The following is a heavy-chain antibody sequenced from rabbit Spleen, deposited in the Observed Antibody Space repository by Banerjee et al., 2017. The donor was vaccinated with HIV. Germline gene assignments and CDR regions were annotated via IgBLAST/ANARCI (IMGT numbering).Heavy chain of an antibody. CDR1: GFSFSTAYW. CDR3: GREYVAGSGVYRTYAMDL. J-gene: IGHJ6*01. CDR2: IDVGSGGT. Sequence: QEQLVESGGGLVQPGGSLTLTCTASGFSFSTAYWMCWVRQAPGKGLEWIAFIDVGSGGTYYASWAKGPFTIAKTSSTTVTLQMASLTAADTATYFCGREYVAGSGVYRTYAMDLWGPGTLFTVS. V-gene: IGHV1S45*01. D-gene: IGHD8-1*01.